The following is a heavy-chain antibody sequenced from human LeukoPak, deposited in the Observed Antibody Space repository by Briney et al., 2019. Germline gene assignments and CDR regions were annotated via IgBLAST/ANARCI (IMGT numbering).Heavy chain of an antibody. D-gene: IGHD2-15*01. J-gene: IGHJ4*02. Sequence: ASVKVSCKASGYTFTSYGISWVRQAPGQGLEWMGWISAYNGNTNYAQKLQGRVTMTTDTSTSTAYMELRSLRSDDTAVYYCARVDCNGGSCYKGAFDYRGQGTLVTVSS. CDR2: ISAYNGNT. V-gene: IGHV1-18*01. CDR3: ARVDCNGGSCYKGAFDY. CDR1: GYTFTSYG.